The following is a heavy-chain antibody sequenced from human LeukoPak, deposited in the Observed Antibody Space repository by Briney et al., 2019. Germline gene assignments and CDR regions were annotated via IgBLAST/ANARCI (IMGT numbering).Heavy chain of an antibody. D-gene: IGHD4-17*01. V-gene: IGHV1-69*02. J-gene: IGHJ4*02. CDR1: GGTFSSYT. CDR2: IIPILGIA. CDR3: ASLNGDYNFDY. Sequence: ASVKVSCKASGGTFSSYTISWVRQALGQGLEWMGRIIPILGIANYAQKFQGRVTITADKSTSTAYMELSSLRSEDTAVYYCASLNGDYNFDYWGQGTLVTVSS.